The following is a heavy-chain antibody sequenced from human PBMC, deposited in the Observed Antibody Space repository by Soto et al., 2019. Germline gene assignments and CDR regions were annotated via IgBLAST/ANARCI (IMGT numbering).Heavy chain of an antibody. J-gene: IGHJ6*02. CDR1: GGTFSSYT. CDR3: ARVPCSSTSCYRYYYYYYGMAV. Sequence: SVKVSCKASGGTFSSYTISWVRQAPGQGLEWMGRIIPILGIANYAQKFQGRVTITADKSTSTAYMELSSLRSEDTAVYYCARVPCSSTSCYRYYYYYYGMAVWGQGTTVTVSS. D-gene: IGHD2-2*01. V-gene: IGHV1-69*02. CDR2: IIPILGIA.